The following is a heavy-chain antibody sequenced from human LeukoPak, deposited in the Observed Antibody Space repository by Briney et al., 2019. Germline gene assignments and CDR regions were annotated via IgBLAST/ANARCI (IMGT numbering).Heavy chain of an antibody. V-gene: IGHV3-7*01. D-gene: IGHD3-10*01. CDR1: GFIFSSYW. CDR2: IKQGGSEK. CDR3: ARDGYASGSLDY. J-gene: IGHJ4*02. Sequence: GGSLRLSCAASGFIFSSYWVSWVRRAPGKGLECVANIKQGGSEKYYVDSVKGRFTISRDNAKNSLYLQVNSLRVEDTAVYYCARDGYASGSLDYWGQGTLVTVSS.